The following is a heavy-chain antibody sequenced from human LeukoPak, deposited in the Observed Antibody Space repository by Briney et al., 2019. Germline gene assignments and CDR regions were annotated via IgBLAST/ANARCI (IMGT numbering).Heavy chain of an antibody. CDR3: ARGPNSNWSGLDF. V-gene: IGHV3-74*01. CDR1: GFSFSGHW. J-gene: IGHJ4*02. Sequence: GGSLRLPCTASGFSFSGHWMHWARQLPGKGLVWVSRISPTGSTTSYADSVKGRFTVSRDNAKNTLYLQVNNLRAEDTAVYYCARGPNSNWSGLDFWGQGTLLTVSS. D-gene: IGHD6-6*01. CDR2: ISPTGSTT.